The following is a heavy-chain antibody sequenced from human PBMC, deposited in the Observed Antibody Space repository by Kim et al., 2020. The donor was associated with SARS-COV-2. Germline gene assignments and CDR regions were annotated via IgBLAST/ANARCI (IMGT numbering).Heavy chain of an antibody. Sequence: AQKLKGRVTMTRDTSTSTVYMELSSLGSEDTAVYYCARGFGGYYDGSGSCWGQGTLVTVSS. J-gene: IGHJ4*02. V-gene: IGHV1-46*01. D-gene: IGHD3-10*01. CDR3: ARGFGGYYDGSGSC.